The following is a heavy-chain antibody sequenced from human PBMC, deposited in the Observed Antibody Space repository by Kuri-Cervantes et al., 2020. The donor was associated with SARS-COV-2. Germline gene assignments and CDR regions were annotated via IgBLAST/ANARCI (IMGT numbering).Heavy chain of an antibody. CDR3: ATISASYSSGWYALY. J-gene: IGHJ4*02. CDR1: GGSISSYY. D-gene: IGHD6-19*01. CDR2: IYYSGST. Sequence: SETLSLTCTVSGGSISSYYWSWIRQPPGKGLEWIGYIYYSGSTNYNPSLKSRVTMSVDTSKNQFSLKLSSVTAADTAVYYCATISASYSSGWYALYWGQGTLVTVSS. V-gene: IGHV4-59*12.